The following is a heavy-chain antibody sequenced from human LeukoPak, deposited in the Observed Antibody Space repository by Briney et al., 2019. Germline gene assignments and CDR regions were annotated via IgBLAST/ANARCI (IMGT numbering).Heavy chain of an antibody. V-gene: IGHV1-69*06. D-gene: IGHD6-19*01. CDR3: ARVGAVAAADAFDI. CDR1: GGTFSSYA. CDR2: IIPIFGTA. Sequence: SVKVSCKASGGTFSSYAISWVRQAPGQGLEWMGGIIPIFGTANYAQKFQGRVTITADKSTSTAYMELSSLRSEDTAVYYCARVGAVAAADAFDIWGQGTMVTVSS. J-gene: IGHJ3*02.